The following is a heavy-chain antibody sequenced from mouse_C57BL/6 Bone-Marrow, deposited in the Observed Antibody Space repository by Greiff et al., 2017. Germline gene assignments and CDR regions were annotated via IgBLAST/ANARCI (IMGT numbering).Heavy chain of an antibody. D-gene: IGHD2-4*01. CDR1: GYTFTSYG. J-gene: IGHJ2*01. Sequence: QVQLQQSGAELARPGASVKLSCKASGYTFTSYGISWVKQRTGQGLEWIGEIYPRSGNTYYNEKFKGKATLTADKSSSTAYMELRSLTSEDSAVYFCAREDNDYVDFDYWGQGNTLTVSS. CDR3: AREDNDYVDFDY. V-gene: IGHV1-81*01. CDR2: IYPRSGNT.